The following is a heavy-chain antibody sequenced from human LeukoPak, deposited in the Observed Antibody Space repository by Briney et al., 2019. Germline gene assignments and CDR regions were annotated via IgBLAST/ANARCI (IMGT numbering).Heavy chain of an antibody. CDR2: INHSGST. CDR3: ARGPQYYYDSSGYRPRTNDY. D-gene: IGHD3-22*01. J-gene: IGHJ4*02. V-gene: IGHV4-34*01. CDR1: GGSFSGYY. Sequence: PSETLSLTCAVYGGSFSGYYWSWIRQPPGKGLEWIGEINHSGSTNYNPSLKSRVTISVDTSENQFSLKLSSVTAADTAVYYCARGPQYYYDSSGYRPRTNDYWGQGTLVTVSS.